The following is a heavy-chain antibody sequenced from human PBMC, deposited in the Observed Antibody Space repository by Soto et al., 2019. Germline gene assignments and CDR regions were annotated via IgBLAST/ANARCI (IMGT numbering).Heavy chain of an antibody. CDR2: IYSSGST. J-gene: IGHJ4*02. CDR3: ARERSGSSHFDF. D-gene: IGHD2-15*01. V-gene: IGHV4-59*02. Sequence: QVQLQESGPGLVKPSETLSLTCTVSGGSVTSYYWNWIRHPPGQGLEWIGYIYSSGSTNYNPSLKSRLTISVDTSKNQFSLRLSSVTAADTAVYYCARERSGSSHFDFWGQGTLVTGSS. CDR1: GGSVTSYY.